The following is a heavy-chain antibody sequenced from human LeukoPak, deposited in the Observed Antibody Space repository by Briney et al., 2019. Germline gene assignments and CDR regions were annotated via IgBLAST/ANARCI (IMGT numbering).Heavy chain of an antibody. CDR1: KFTFSSYA. V-gene: IGHV3-23*01. J-gene: IGHJ4*02. CDR2: ISGSGGSI. CDR3: AKFRRTGSSSWYY. D-gene: IGHD6-13*01. Sequence: PGGSLRLSCAASKFTFSSYAMSWVRQAPGKGLEWVSSISGSGGSIYYADSVKGRFTISRDNSKNTLHLQMNSLRGEDTAVYYCAKFRRTGSSSWYYGGQGTLVTVSS.